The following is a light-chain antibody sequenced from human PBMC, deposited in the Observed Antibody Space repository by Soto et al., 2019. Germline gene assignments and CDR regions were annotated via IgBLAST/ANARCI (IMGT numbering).Light chain of an antibody. Sequence: IVLTQSPGTVSLSPGERATLSCRASQTGSSIYLAWYQQKPGQAPRLLIYGASTRATGIPDRFSGSGSGTDFTLTISRLEPEDFAVYYCQQYGSSGTFGQGTKVEIK. V-gene: IGKV3-20*01. CDR3: QQYGSSGT. CDR1: QTGSSIY. J-gene: IGKJ1*01. CDR2: GAS.